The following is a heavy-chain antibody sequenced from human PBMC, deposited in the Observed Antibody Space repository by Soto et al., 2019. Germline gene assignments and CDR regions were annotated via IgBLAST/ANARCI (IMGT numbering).Heavy chain of an antibody. CDR3: ARVGQGQYYFDY. CDR1: GFTFSSYW. J-gene: IGHJ4*02. V-gene: IGHV3-74*01. Sequence: EVQLVESGGGLVQPGGSQRLSCEGSGFTFSSYWMHWVRQTPGEGLVWVSRISPDGSKTSYADSVRGRFTISRDNAENTLYLQMNSLGAEDTAVYFCARVGQGQYYFDYWGQGTLVTVSS. CDR2: ISPDGSKT.